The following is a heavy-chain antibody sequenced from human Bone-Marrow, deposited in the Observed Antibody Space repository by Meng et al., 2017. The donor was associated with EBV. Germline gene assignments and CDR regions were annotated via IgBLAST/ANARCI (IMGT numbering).Heavy chain of an antibody. V-gene: IGHV1-69*01. CDR2: IIPIFGTA. J-gene: IGHJ4*02. CDR3: ARVRSSWSEIGY. Sequence: QGQLVQSVPEGKKPGSSVQVSCKASGGTFSSYAISWVRQAPGQGLEWMGGIIPIFGTANYAQKFQGSVTITADESTSTAYMELSSLRSEDTAVYYCARVRSSWSEIGYWGQGTLVTVSS. CDR1: GGTFSSYA. D-gene: IGHD6-13*01.